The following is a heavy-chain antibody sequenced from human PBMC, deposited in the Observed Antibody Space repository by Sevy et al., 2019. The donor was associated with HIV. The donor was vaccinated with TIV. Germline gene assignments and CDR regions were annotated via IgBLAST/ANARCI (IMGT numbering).Heavy chain of an antibody. CDR3: AKNTGAAGTGGFDY. D-gene: IGHD6-13*01. CDR1: GFTFSYSG. CDR2: IQYDGSNK. Sequence: GGSLRLSCAASGFTFSYSGMHWVRQAPGKGLEWVTFIQYDGSNKYYADSVKGRFTISRDNSKNTLYLQMNSLRRDDTALYFCAKNTGAAGTGGFDYWGHGILVTVSS. J-gene: IGHJ4*01. V-gene: IGHV3-30*02.